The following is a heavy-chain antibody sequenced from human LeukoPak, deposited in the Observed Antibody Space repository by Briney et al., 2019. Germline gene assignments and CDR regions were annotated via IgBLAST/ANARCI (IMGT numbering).Heavy chain of an antibody. V-gene: IGHV1-2*02. CDR3: VSSIAAAAGAFDI. J-gene: IGHJ3*02. CDR2: INPNSGGT. CDR1: GYTFTGYY. Sequence: ASVKVSCKASGYTFTGYYMHWVRQAPGQGLEWMGWINPNSGGTNYAQKFQGRVTMTRDTSISTAYMELSRLRSDDTAVYYCVSSIAAAAGAFDIWGQGTMATVSS. D-gene: IGHD6-13*01.